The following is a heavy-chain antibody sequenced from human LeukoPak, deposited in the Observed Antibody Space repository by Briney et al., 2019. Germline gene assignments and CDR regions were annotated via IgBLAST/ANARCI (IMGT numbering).Heavy chain of an antibody. CDR3: ARQRRAGTTFDY. V-gene: IGHV4-59*01. Sequence: SETLSLTCAVYGGSFSGYYWSWIRQPPGKGLEWIGYIYYSGSTNYNPSLKSRVTIPVDTSKNQFSLKLSSVTAADTAVYYCARQRRAGTTFDYWGQGTLVTVSS. J-gene: IGHJ4*02. CDR2: IYYSGST. D-gene: IGHD6-19*01. CDR1: GGSFSGYY.